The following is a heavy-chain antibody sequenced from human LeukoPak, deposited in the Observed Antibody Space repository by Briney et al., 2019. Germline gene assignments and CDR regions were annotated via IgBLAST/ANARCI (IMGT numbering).Heavy chain of an antibody. CDR1: GFTFSDYG. V-gene: IGHV3-33*01. J-gene: IGHJ4*02. CDR2: IWYDGSNK. CDR3: ARDRYVKYYFDY. D-gene: IGHD3-16*01. Sequence: GRSLRLSCAASGFTFSDYGMHRVRQAPGKELEWVAVIWYDGSNKYYADSVKGRFTISRDNSKNTLYLQMNSLRAEDTAVYYCARDRYVKYYFDYWGQGTLVTVSS.